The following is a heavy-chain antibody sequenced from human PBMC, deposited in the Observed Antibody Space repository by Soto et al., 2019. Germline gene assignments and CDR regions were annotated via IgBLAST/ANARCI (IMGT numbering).Heavy chain of an antibody. J-gene: IGHJ6*02. Sequence: QVQLQESGPGLVKPSETLSLTCTVSGGSISSYYWNWIRQPPGKGLEWIGYIYYSGSTNYNPSLTSRVTISVDTSKNQFSLKLSTVTAADTAVYCCAREGTTVDSYYYYGMDVWGQGTTVTVSS. CDR1: GGSISSYY. CDR2: IYYSGST. D-gene: IGHD1-1*01. CDR3: AREGTTVDSYYYYGMDV. V-gene: IGHV4-59*01.